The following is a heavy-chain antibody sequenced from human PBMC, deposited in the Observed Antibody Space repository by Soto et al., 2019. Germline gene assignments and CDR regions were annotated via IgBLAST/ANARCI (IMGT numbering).Heavy chain of an antibody. Sequence: GGSLRPSGAAPGFTFSSYWMSWVRQAPGKGREGVANIKQVGSEKYYVGSVKGRFPISRDKAKNSLYMQMNSVRAEDTAVYYCARGPDSRGGDIVVVVAATRSYYYGMDVWGQGTTVTVSS. CDR1: GFTFSSYW. D-gene: IGHD2-15*01. V-gene: IGHV3-7*05. CDR3: ARGPDSRGGDIVVVVAATRSYYYGMDV. J-gene: IGHJ6*02. CDR2: IKQVGSEK.